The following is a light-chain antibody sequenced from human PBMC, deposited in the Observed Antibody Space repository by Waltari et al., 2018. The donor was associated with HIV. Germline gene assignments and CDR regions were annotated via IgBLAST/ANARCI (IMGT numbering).Light chain of an antibody. CDR1: QNINRY. J-gene: IGKJ2*01. CDR2: AAS. Sequence: DMQMTQSPSSLSASVGERVPITCRASQNINRYLHWYQQKPGMAPKLLIYAASTLRSGVPSRFSVAGSGPDFTLTISSLQLDDFATYYCQQSYTTPYTFGQGTELDIK. V-gene: IGKV1-39*01. CDR3: QQSYTTPYT.